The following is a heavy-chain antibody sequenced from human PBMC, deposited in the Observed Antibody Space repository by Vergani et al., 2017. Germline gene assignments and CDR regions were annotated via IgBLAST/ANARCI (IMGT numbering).Heavy chain of an antibody. J-gene: IGHJ6*02. V-gene: IGHV3-11*04. CDR1: GFKFSDHY. Sequence: VQLVESGGGLVQPGGSLRLSCAASGFKFSDHYMSWIRQAPGKGLEWVSHISPGASTVSYTDSVTGRFTVSRDNDNNSLTLDMTTLRVEDTAVYYCAKNPGISTTRHYCAMDVWGQGTTVTVSS. D-gene: IGHD1-1*01. CDR3: AKNPGISTTRHYCAMDV. CDR2: ISPGASTV.